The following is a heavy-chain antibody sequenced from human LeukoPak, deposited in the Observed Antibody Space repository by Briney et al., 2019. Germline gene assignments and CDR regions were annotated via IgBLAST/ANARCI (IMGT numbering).Heavy chain of an antibody. D-gene: IGHD2-8*02. CDR2: IKTNADGGTT. J-gene: IGHJ5*02. CDR3: NTDDEVVSFTFT. Sequence: PGGSLRLSCAASGFAFSNAWMTWVRQAPGKGLEWVGRIKTNADGGTTDYAAPVKGRFIISRDDSKNTVYLQMNSLKIEDTALYYCNTDDEVVSFTFTWGQGTLVIVSS. CDR1: GFAFSNAW. V-gene: IGHV3-15*01.